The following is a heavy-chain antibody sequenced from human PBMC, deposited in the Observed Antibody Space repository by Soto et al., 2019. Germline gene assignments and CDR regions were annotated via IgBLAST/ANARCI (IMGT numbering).Heavy chain of an antibody. CDR2: IWCDGSKK. CDR1: GFTFSSFG. Sequence: VQVVESGGGVVQPGRSLRLSCAASGFTFSSFGMHWVRQAPGKGLEWVSLIWCDGSKKSYGDSVKGRFTISRDNSRNTVYLQMNSLRADDTAVYYCARDASYYSLWSGYYPSRNGMDVWGQGTTVTVSS. D-gene: IGHD3-3*01. V-gene: IGHV3-33*01. J-gene: IGHJ6*02. CDR3: ARDASYYSLWSGYYPSRNGMDV.